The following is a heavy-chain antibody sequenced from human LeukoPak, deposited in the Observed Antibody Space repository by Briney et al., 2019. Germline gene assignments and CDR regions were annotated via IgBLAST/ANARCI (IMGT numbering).Heavy chain of an antibody. CDR1: GFTFTGYY. J-gene: IGHJ6*03. CDR2: IIPIFGTA. V-gene: IGHV1-69*13. CDR3: ARGSYSGYELYYYYYYMDV. D-gene: IGHD5-12*01. Sequence: ASVKVSCKASGFTFTGYYMHWVRQAPGQGLEWMGGIIPIFGTANYAQKFQGRVTITADESTSTAYMELSSLRSEDTAVYYCARGSYSGYELYYYYYYMDVWGKGTTVTISS.